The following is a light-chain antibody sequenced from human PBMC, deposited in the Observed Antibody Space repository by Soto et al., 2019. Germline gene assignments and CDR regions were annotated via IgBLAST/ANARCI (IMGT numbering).Light chain of an antibody. J-gene: IGLJ3*02. Sequence: QSVLTQPPSASGTPGQRVTISCSGGNSNIGNRPVHWFQQLPGTAPKLLISKDLQRPSGVPDRFSGSKSGTSASLAISGLRSDDEADYYCLTWDDSLRGWVFGGGTKLTAL. CDR3: LTWDDSLRGWV. V-gene: IGLV1-47*01. CDR1: NSNIGNRP. CDR2: KDL.